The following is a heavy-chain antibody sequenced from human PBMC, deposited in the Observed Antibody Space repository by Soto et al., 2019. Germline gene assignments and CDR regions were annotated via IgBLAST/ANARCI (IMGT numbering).Heavy chain of an antibody. V-gene: IGHV3-9*01. CDR1: GFSIDDFA. J-gene: IGHJ5*02. D-gene: IGHD4-17*01. Sequence: AGGSLRLSCAASGFSIDDFAMHWVRQAPGKGLEWVSSISWDSGMIGYADSVTGRFSVSRDKVKNSLFLQMSSLKSEDTAFYFCAKDIPGRYGDYESTWFEPWGQVTLVTVSS. CDR3: AKDIPGRYGDYESTWFEP. CDR2: ISWDSGMI.